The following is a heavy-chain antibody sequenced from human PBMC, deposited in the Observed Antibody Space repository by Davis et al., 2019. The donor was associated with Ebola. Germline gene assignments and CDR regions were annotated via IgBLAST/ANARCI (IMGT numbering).Heavy chain of an antibody. D-gene: IGHD6-13*01. V-gene: IGHV4-59*08. CDR3: AGRGTSSWYAGWLDP. Sequence: MPSETLSLTCSVSGASISSYYWSWIRQPPGKGLEWIGYIYYSGSTNYNPSLKSRVTISVDTSKNQFSLKLSSVTAADTAMYYCAGRGTSSWYAGWLDPWAQETLV. CDR1: GASISSYY. J-gene: IGHJ5*02. CDR2: IYYSGST.